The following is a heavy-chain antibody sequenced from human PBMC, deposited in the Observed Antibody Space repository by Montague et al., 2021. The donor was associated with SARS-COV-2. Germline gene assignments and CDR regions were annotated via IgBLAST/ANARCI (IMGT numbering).Heavy chain of an antibody. Sequence: SETLSLTCTVSGVSMTYFYWSWIRQTPEKGLEWIGYIFCRGTTKYNPSPESRVTITVDTSKDQFYLKLNSVTAADTAVYYCARGATRTFDYWGQGTRVTVSS. V-gene: IGHV4-59*01. CDR2: IFCRGTT. CDR3: ARGATRTFDY. D-gene: IGHD1-1*01. J-gene: IGHJ4*02. CDR1: GVSMTYFY.